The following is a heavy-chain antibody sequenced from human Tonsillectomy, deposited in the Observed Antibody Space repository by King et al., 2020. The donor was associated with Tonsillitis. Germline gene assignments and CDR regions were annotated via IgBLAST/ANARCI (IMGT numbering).Heavy chain of an antibody. CDR2: IIPIFGTT. D-gene: IGHD3-22*01. V-gene: IGHV1-69*01. J-gene: IGHJ4*02. CDR3: ARAGANSSPISGYYGGEGGGYFDY. Sequence: VQLVESGTEVKKPGSSVKVSCKASGGTFSNYAISWVRQAPGQGLEWMGGIIPIFGTTNYAQNFRGRVTITADESTSTAYMDLSSLRSEDTAVYFCARAGANSSPISGYYGGEGGGYFDYWGQGTLVTVSS. CDR1: GGTFSNYA.